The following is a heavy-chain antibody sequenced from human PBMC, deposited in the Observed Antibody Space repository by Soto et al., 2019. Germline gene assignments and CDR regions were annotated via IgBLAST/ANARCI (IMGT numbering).Heavy chain of an antibody. V-gene: IGHV4-30-2*01. CDR3: VREGGWFDP. CDR2: IYHSGST. J-gene: IGHJ5*02. D-gene: IGHD3-16*01. CDR1: GGSISSGGYS. Sequence: QLQLQESGSGLVKPSQTLSLTCAVSGGSISSGGYSWRWIRQPPGKGLEWIGYIYHSGSTYYNPSLKSRATLSVDGSKNQCSLKLSSVTAAGTAVYYCVREGGWFDPWGQGPLVTVSS.